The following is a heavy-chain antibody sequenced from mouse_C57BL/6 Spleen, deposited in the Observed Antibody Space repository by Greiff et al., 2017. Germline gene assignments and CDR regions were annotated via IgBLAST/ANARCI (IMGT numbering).Heavy chain of an antibody. Sequence: QVQLQQPGAELVMPGASVKLSCKASGYTFTSYWLHWVKQRPGQGLEWIGEIDPSDSYTNYNQKFKGKSTLTVDKSSSTAYMQLSSLTSEDSAVXYCARWRNYYGSQLAYWGQGTLVTVSA. V-gene: IGHV1-69*01. D-gene: IGHD1-1*01. CDR2: IDPSDSYT. J-gene: IGHJ3*01. CDR1: GYTFTSYW. CDR3: ARWRNYYGSQLAY.